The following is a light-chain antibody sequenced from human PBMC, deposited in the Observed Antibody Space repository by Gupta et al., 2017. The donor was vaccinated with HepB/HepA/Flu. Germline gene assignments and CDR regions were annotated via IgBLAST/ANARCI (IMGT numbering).Light chain of an antibody. CDR1: QSVYSS. CDR3: QQYNLRPLT. CDR2: GAS. J-gene: IGKJ4*01. Sequence: IVMTQSPASLSVSPGERVTLSCRASQSVYSSLAWYQQKPGQAPRRLIYGASTRATDIPARFSGSGSGTEFTLTISSLQSEDFAVYFCQQYNLRPLTFGGGTKVEIK. V-gene: IGKV3-15*01.